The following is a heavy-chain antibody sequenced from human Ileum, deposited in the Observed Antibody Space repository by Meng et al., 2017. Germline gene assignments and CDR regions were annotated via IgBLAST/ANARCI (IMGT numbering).Heavy chain of an antibody. CDR1: GYTFTGYY. CDR2: INPNSGGT. CDR3: TYGDFDY. D-gene: IGHD4-17*01. Sequence: QVQLLQSGAEVKKAAASVKVTCKAPGYTFTGYYMHWVRQARGQGREWMRRINPNSGGTNYAQKFQGRVTMTRDTSISTAYMELSSLRSDDTAMDYCTYGDFDYWGQGTLVTVSS. J-gene: IGHJ4*02. V-gene: IGHV1-2*06.